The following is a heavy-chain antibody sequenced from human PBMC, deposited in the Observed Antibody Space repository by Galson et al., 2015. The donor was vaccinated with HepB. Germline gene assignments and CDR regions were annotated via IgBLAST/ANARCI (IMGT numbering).Heavy chain of an antibody. Sequence: SVKVSCKASGYTFTSYDINWVRQATGQGLEWMGWMKPNSGNTGYAQKFQGRVTMTRNTSISTAYMELSSLRSEDTAVYYCARRALRYCSSTSCLRAGWFDPWGQGTLVTVSS. CDR1: GYTFTSYD. CDR3: ARRALRYCSSTSCLRAGWFDP. CDR2: MKPNSGNT. V-gene: IGHV1-8*01. J-gene: IGHJ5*02. D-gene: IGHD2-2*01.